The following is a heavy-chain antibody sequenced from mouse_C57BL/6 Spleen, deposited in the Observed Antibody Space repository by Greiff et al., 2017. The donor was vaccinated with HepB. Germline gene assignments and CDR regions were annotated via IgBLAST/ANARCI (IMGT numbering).Heavy chain of an antibody. D-gene: IGHD2-4*01. CDR2: IYPGDGDT. CDR3: AREGDDYDWYFDV. V-gene: IGHV1-80*01. CDR1: GYAFSSYW. J-gene: IGHJ1*03. Sequence: QVQLQQSGAELVKPGASVKISCKASGYAFSSYWMNWVKQRPGKGLEWIGQIYPGDGDTNYNGKFKGKATLTADKSSSTAYMQLSSLTSEDSAVYFCAREGDDYDWYFDVWGTGTTVTVSS.